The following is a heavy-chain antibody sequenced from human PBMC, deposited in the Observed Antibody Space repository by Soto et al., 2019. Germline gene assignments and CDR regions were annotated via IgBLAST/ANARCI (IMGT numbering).Heavy chain of an antibody. J-gene: IGHJ4*02. D-gene: IGHD2-15*01. V-gene: IGHV3-23*01. CDR1: GFTFSNYA. CDR2: IRGSAAST. Sequence: EVHLLESGGDLLQPGGSLRLSFAASGFTFSNYAMSWVRQAPGKGRDWVSGIRGSAASTFYADSVKGRFTISRDNSKNTLYLQMNSLRAEDTAVYYCAKWTGRYCSGGRCYLDDPFDYWGQGTLVTVSS. CDR3: AKWTGRYCSGGRCYLDDPFDY.